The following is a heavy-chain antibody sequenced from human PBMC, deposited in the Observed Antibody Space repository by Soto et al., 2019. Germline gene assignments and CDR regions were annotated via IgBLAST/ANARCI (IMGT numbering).Heavy chain of an antibody. CDR3: ARDPVTMIVVVVGAFDI. V-gene: IGHV3-30-3*01. CDR2: ISYDGSNK. Sequence: PGGSLRLSCAASGFTFSSYAMHWVRQAPGKGLEWVAVISYDGSNKYYADSVKGRFTISRDSSKNTLYLQMNSLRAEDTAVYYCARDPVTMIVVVVGAFDIWGQGTMVTVSS. CDR1: GFTFSSYA. D-gene: IGHD3-22*01. J-gene: IGHJ3*02.